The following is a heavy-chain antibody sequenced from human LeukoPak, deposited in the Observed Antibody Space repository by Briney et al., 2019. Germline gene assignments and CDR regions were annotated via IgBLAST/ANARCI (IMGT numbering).Heavy chain of an antibody. CDR2: INSDGSST. V-gene: IGHV3-74*01. D-gene: IGHD3-22*01. Sequence: GGSLRLSCAASGFTFSSYWMHWVRQAPGKGLVWVSRINSDGSSTSYADSVKGRFTIFRDNAKNTLYLQMNSLRAEDTAVYYCARDPRNYYDSSGYASPGGLDYWGQGTLVTVSS. J-gene: IGHJ4*02. CDR1: GFTFSSYW. CDR3: ARDPRNYYDSSGYASPGGLDY.